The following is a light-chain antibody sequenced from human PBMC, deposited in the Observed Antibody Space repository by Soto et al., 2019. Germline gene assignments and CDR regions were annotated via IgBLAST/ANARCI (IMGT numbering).Light chain of an antibody. Sequence: EIVMTQSPATLSMSPGERATLSCRASQSISSKLAWYQHRPGQAPRLLIYDTSTRAAGIPARFTGSGSGTDFTLTISSLQSEDFAVYYCQQYNTWRSISFGQGTRL. CDR1: QSISSK. V-gene: IGKV3-15*01. CDR3: QQYNTWRSIS. CDR2: DTS. J-gene: IGKJ5*01.